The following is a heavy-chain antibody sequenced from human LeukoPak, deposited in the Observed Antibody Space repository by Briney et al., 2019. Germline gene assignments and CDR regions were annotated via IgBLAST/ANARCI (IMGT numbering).Heavy chain of an antibody. D-gene: IGHD2-2*01. CDR1: GFTFNNYW. CDR2: IKQDGSEK. V-gene: IGHV3-7*01. J-gene: IGHJ4*02. Sequence: GGSLRLSCAASGFTFNNYWMTWVRQAPGKGLEWVANIKQDGSEKDYVDSVKGRFTTSRDNAKNSLFLQMNSLRAEDTAVYYCARDFPRAIYCNNTICSPGFDYWGQGTLVTVSS. CDR3: ARDFPRAIYCNNTICSPGFDY.